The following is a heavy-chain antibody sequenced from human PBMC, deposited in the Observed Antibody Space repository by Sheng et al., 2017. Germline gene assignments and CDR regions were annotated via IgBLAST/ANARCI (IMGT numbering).Heavy chain of an antibody. CDR2: IYYSGST. Sequence: QLQLQESGPGLVKPSETLSLTCTVSGGSISSSSYYWGWIRQPPWKGLEWIGSIYYSGSTYYNPSLKSRVTISVDTSKNQFSLKLSSVTAADTAVYYCAREGDYDILTGSYYYYMDVWGKGTTVTVSS. J-gene: IGHJ6*03. V-gene: IGHV4-39*07. D-gene: IGHD3-9*01. CDR1: GGSISSSSYY. CDR3: AREGDYDILTGSYYYYMDV.